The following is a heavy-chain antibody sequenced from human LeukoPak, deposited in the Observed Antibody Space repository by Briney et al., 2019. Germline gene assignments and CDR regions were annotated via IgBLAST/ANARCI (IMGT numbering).Heavy chain of an antibody. V-gene: IGHV4-59*01. CDR2: IYYSGST. CDR1: GGSISDYY. D-gene: IGHD2-2*01. Sequence: SETLSLTYTVSGGSISDYYWNWIRQPPGKGLEWIGYIYYSGSTTYNPSLKSRLIMSVDTAKNQFSLKLSSVTAADTAVYYCARGGFCSSTNGYLRPMDVWGKGTTVTVSS. J-gene: IGHJ6*03. CDR3: ARGGFCSSTNGYLRPMDV.